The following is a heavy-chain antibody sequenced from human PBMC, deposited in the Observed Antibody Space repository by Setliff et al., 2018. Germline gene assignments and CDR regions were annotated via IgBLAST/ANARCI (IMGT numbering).Heavy chain of an antibody. CDR1: GHLFSISW. J-gene: IGHJ3*01. Sequence: PGESLKISCKDSGHLFSISWIGWVRQMPGKGLDWMGIIYPGDLQIKYSPSFHGRVTISADKSINTAYLEWSSLEASDTAMYYCASPSAGWTRPFDVWGQGTMVTVS. CDR2: IYPGDLQI. D-gene: IGHD3-3*01. V-gene: IGHV5-51*01. CDR3: ASPSAGWTRPFDV.